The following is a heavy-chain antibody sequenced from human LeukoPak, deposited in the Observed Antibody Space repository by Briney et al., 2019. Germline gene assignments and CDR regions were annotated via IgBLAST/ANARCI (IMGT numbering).Heavy chain of an antibody. Sequence: PSETLSLTCTVSGGSISSYYWSWIRQPPGKGPEWIGYIYYSGSTNYNPSLKSRVTISVDTSKNQFSLKLSSVTAADTAVYYCARGAKYDFWSGYYIYWGQGTLVTVSS. D-gene: IGHD3-3*01. V-gene: IGHV4-59*01. J-gene: IGHJ4*02. CDR1: GGSISSYY. CDR2: IYYSGST. CDR3: ARGAKYDFWSGYYIY.